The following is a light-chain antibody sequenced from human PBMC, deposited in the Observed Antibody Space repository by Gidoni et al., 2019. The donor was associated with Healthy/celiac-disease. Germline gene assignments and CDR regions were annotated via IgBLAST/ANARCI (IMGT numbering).Light chain of an antibody. CDR1: QGISSY. Sequence: IRDAQAPSSFSASTRDRVTITCRASQGISSYLDWYQQKPGKAPKLLIYAASTLQSGVPSRFSGSGSGTDFTLTISCLQSEDFATYYCQQYYSYPPTFGQGTRLEIK. J-gene: IGKJ5*01. CDR3: QQYYSYPPT. V-gene: IGKV1-8*01. CDR2: AAS.